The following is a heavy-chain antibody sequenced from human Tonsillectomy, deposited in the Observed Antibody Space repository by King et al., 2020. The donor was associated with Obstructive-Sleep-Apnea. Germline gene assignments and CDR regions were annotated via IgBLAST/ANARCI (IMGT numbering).Heavy chain of an antibody. D-gene: IGHD3-10*01. V-gene: IGHV3-20*01. CDR1: GFTFDDYG. CDR2: INWNGAST. J-gene: IGHJ4*02. Sequence: EVQLVESGGGVVRPGGSLRVSCAASGFTFDDYGMTWVRQAPGKGLEWVSGINWNGASTDYADSVKGRFSISRDSATSSLYLQMNSLRVEDTAFYQCARVKFYGVGTYMYLDYWGQGTLVTVSS. CDR3: ARVKFYGVGTYMYLDY.